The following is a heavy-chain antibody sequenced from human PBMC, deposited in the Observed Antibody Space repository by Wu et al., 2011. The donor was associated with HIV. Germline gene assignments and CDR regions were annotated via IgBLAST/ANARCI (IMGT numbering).Heavy chain of an antibody. CDR3: AGPGVEAAAMEAFDT. Sequence: SGAEVKKPGSSVRVSCKASGGAFSSFVINWVRLAPGQGLEWMGVFTPVFGTSTYAQKFQGRVTFTADKSTSTVYMDLSLKGDDTAIYYCAGPGVEAAAMEAFDTWGQGTTVIVSS. CDR1: GGAFSSFV. D-gene: IGHD2-2*01. V-gene: IGHV1-69*06. CDR2: FTPVFGTS. J-gene: IGHJ3*02.